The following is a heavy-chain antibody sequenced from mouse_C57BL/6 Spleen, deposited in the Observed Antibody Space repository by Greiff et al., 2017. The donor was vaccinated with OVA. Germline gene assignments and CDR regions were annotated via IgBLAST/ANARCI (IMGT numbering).Heavy chain of an antibody. Sequence: EVKLMESGGGLVQPGGSLSLSCAASGYTFTDYYMSWVRQPPGKALEWLGFIRNKANGYTTEYSASVKGRFTISRDNSQSILYLQMNALRAEDSATYYCARSDDYDDYWGQGTTLTVSS. D-gene: IGHD2-4*01. J-gene: IGHJ2*01. CDR1: GYTFTDYY. CDR2: IRNKANGYTT. CDR3: ARSDDYDDY. V-gene: IGHV7-3*01.